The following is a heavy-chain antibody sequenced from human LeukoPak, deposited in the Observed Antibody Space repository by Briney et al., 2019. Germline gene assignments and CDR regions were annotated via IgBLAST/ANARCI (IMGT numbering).Heavy chain of an antibody. CDR2: ISSSGSTI. J-gene: IGHJ6*04. D-gene: IGHD3-10*02. V-gene: IGHV3-48*03. CDR3: AELGITMIGGV. Sequence: GSLRLSCAASGFTFSSYEMNWVRQAPGKGLDWVSYISSSGSTIYYADSVKGRFTISRDNAKNSLYLQMNSLRAEDTAVYYCAELGITMIGGVWGKGTTVTISS. CDR1: GFTFSSYE.